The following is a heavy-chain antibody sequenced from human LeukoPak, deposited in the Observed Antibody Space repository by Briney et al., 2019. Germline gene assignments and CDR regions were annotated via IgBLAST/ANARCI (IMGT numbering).Heavy chain of an antibody. Sequence: SETLSLTCTVSGGSISSSSYYWGWIRQPPGKGLEWIGSIYYSGSAYYNPSLKSRVTISVDTSKNQFSLKLSSVTAADTAVYYCARLRGGYYSAFFDYWCQGTLVTVSS. J-gene: IGHJ4*02. V-gene: IGHV4-39*01. CDR1: GGSISSSSYY. D-gene: IGHD3-22*01. CDR2: IYYSGSA. CDR3: ARLRGGYYSAFFDY.